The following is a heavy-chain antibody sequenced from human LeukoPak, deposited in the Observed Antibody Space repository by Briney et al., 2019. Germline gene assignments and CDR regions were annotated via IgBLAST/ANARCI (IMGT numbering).Heavy chain of an antibody. CDR2: ISSTSSTR. Sequence: GGSLRLSCTASEFTFSDYYMSWIRQAPGKGLAWVSYISSTSSTRYYADSVKGRFTISRDNSKNTLYLQMNSLRAEDTAVYYCAKDRVTTYYYGSGSYCLDYWGQGTLVTVSS. V-gene: IGHV3-11*04. CDR1: EFTFSDYY. J-gene: IGHJ4*02. D-gene: IGHD3-10*01. CDR3: AKDRVTTYYYGSGSYCLDY.